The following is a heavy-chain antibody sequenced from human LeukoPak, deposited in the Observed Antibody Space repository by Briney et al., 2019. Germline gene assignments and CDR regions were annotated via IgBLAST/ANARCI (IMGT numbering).Heavy chain of an antibody. CDR3: ARRWNYGRNYYIDV. V-gene: IGHV4-34*01. J-gene: IGHJ6*03. CDR2: INDSGRT. CDR1: GGSFSNYY. D-gene: IGHD1-7*01. Sequence: PSETLSLTCAVYGGSFSNYYCSWIRQPPGKGLEWIGEINDSGRTNYNPSLMSRVTVSVDTSKKQFSLRLTSVTATDTAVYYCARRWNYGRNYYIDVWGKGATVSVSS.